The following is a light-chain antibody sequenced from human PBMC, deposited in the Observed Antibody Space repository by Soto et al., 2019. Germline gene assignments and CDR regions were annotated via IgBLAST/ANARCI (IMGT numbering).Light chain of an antibody. Sequence: DIQMTQSPSSLSASVGDRVTITCRASQSISDYLNWYQQKPGTAPKLLIYSASSLQSGVPSRFSGSGSGTDFTLTIGSLQPEDFATYYCQQGSTTPITFGLGTRLEIK. V-gene: IGKV1-39*01. CDR3: QQGSTTPIT. J-gene: IGKJ5*01. CDR2: SAS. CDR1: QSISDY.